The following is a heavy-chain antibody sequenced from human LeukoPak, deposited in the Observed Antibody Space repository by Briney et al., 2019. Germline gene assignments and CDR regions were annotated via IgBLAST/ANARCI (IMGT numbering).Heavy chain of an antibody. CDR3: ARDERSDY. CDR2: ISTSGSTI. J-gene: IGHJ4*02. Sequence: SGGSLRLSCVASGFTFSDYYMSWICQAPGKGLECVSYISTSGSTIYYADSVKGRFTISRDNAKNSLYLQMNNLRAEDTAMYYCARDERSDYWGQGTLVTVSS. V-gene: IGHV3-11*04. CDR1: GFTFSDYY.